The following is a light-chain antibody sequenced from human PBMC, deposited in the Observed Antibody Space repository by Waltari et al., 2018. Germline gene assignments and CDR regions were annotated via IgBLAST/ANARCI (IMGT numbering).Light chain of an antibody. Sequence: QSALTQPASVSGSPGQSITISCTRTSSDVGFYNYVSWYQQHPGKAPKLMIYDVSNRPSGVSNRFSGSKSGNTASLTISGLQAEDEADYYCSSYTSSSTLYVFGTGTKVTVL. CDR2: DVS. CDR1: SSDVGFYNY. CDR3: SSYTSSSTLYV. V-gene: IGLV2-14*03. J-gene: IGLJ1*01.